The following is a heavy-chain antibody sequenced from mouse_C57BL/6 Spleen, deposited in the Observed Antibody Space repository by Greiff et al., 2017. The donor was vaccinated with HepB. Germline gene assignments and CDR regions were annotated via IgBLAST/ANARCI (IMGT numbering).Heavy chain of an antibody. D-gene: IGHD1-1*01. CDR2: IYPRSGNT. V-gene: IGHV1-81*01. CDR3: ARDRVATVVGPFAY. J-gene: IGHJ3*01. Sequence: VKLMESGAELARPGASVKLSCKASGYNFTSYGISWVKQRTGQGLEWIGEIYPRSGNTYYNEKFKGKATLTADKSSSTAYMELRSLTSEDSAVYFCARDRVATVVGPFAYWGQGTLVTVSA. CDR1: GYNFTSYG.